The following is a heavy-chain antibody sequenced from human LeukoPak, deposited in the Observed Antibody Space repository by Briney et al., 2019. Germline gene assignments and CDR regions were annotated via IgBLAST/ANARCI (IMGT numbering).Heavy chain of an antibody. J-gene: IGHJ5*02. Sequence: SETLSLTCTVSGGSISSSSYYWGWIRQPPGKGLEWIGSIYYSGSTYYNPSLKSRVTISVDTSKNQFSLKLSSVTAADTAVYYCAGAPYCSSTSCYRWFDPWGQGTLVTASS. CDR2: IYYSGST. D-gene: IGHD2-2*02. V-gene: IGHV4-39*07. CDR3: AGAPYCSSTSCYRWFDP. CDR1: GGSISSSSYY.